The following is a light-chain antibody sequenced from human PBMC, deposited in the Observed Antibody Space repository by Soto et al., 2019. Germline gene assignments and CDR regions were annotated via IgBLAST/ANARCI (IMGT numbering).Light chain of an antibody. J-gene: IGLJ2*01. V-gene: IGLV1-40*01. CDR1: SSNIRAGYD. Sequence: QAVVTQPPSVSGAPGQRITISCTGSSSNIRAGYDVHWYQQLPGTAPKLLIYANTNRPSGVPGRFSGSKSGASASLAITGLQAEDEADYYCHSYDSSLSASVFGGGTKVTVL. CDR3: HSYDSSLSASV. CDR2: ANT.